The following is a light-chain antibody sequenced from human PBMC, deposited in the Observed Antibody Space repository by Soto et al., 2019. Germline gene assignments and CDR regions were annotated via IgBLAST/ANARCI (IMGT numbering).Light chain of an antibody. CDR2: EVS. CDR3: TSFTSSSTWV. V-gene: IGLV2-14*02. CDR1: SSDVGSYNL. Sequence: QSALTQPASVSGSPGQSITISCTGTSSDVGSYNLVSWFQQHPGKAPKLKIYEVSNRPSGVSNRFSGSKSGYTASLTISELQAEDEADYYCTSFTSSSTWVFGGGTQLTVL. J-gene: IGLJ3*02.